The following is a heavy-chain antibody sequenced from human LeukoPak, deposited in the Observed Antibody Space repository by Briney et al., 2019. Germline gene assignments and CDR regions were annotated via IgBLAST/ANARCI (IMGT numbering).Heavy chain of an antibody. J-gene: IGHJ4*02. CDR3: ARGPYNYDSSSKYFDY. V-gene: IGHV4-31*03. CDR1: GGSISSGGYY. Sequence: SETLSLTCTVSGGSISSGGYYWSWIRQHPGKGLEWIGYISYSGSTYYTPSLKSRVTISGDTSRNQFSLKMSSVTAADTAVYYCARGPYNYDSSSKYFDYWGQGTLVTVSS. CDR2: ISYSGST. D-gene: IGHD3-22*01.